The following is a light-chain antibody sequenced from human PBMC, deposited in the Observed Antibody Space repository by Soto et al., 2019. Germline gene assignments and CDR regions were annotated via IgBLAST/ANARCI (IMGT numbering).Light chain of an antibody. CDR1: QSTRNY. J-gene: IGKJ1*01. CDR2: ATS. V-gene: IGKV1-39*01. CDR3: QQSYSTPPT. Sequence: DIQMNQSPSSLSASVGDRITITCRASQSTRNYVSWYQQKPGKAPQLLIYATSSLQRGVPSRFSGSGSGTVFTLTISRLEPEDFATYYCQQSYSTPPTFGQGTKVDIK.